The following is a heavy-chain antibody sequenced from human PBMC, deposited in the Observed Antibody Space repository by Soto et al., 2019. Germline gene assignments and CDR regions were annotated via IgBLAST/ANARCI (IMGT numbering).Heavy chain of an antibody. Sequence: ASVKVSCKASGYTFTGYYMHWVRQAPGQGLEWMGWINPNSGGTNYAQKFQGWVTMTRDTSISTAYMELSRLRSDDTAVYYCARGTGSGIVVVPAAILDNRGESDACFGYWGQGTLVTVSS. J-gene: IGHJ4*02. CDR1: GYTFTGYY. V-gene: IGHV1-2*04. D-gene: IGHD2-2*01. CDR3: ARGTGSGIVVVPAAILDNRGESDACFGY. CDR2: INPNSGGT.